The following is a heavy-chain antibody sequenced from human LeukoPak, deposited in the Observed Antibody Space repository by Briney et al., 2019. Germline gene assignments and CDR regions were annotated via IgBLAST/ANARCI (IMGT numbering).Heavy chain of an antibody. J-gene: IGHJ6*02. Sequence: GSLRLSCTVSGFTFSSYWMSWVRQASGKGLEWVANIKSDGSEKYYVDSVKGRFTISRDNAKNSLYLQMNSLRAEDTAVYYCATPEFHYYYGMDVWGQGTTVTVSS. CDR1: GFTFSSYW. V-gene: IGHV3-7*01. CDR2: IKSDGSEK. D-gene: IGHD3-10*01. CDR3: ATPEFHYYYGMDV.